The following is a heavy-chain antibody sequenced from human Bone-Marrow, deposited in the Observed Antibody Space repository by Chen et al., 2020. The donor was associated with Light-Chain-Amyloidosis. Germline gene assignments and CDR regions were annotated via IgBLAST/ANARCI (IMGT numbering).Heavy chain of an antibody. Sequence: EVQLLESGGGLVQPGGSLRLSCVASGFTFSSYAMSWVRQAPGKGLEWVSGISGSGGSTYYADSVKGRFTISRDNSKNTLYLQMNSLRAEDTAVYYCAKRPPYPSIYGMDVWGQGTTVTVSS. CDR3: AKRPPYPSIYGMDV. CDR1: GFTFSSYA. V-gene: IGHV3-23*01. D-gene: IGHD2-21*01. CDR2: ISGSGGST. J-gene: IGHJ6*02.